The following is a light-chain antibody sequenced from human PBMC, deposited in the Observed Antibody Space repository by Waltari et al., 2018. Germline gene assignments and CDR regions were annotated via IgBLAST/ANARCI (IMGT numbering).Light chain of an antibody. CDR1: QSVGSY. Sequence: DIVLTQSPATLSFSPGERATLSCRASQSVGSYLAWYQQKPGQAPRLLFYDTSSRATGVPARFTASGSGTDFSLTISSLDPEDFAVYYCQQRGNWPLTFGGGTKVEIK. J-gene: IGKJ4*01. CDR3: QQRGNWPLT. CDR2: DTS. V-gene: IGKV3-11*01.